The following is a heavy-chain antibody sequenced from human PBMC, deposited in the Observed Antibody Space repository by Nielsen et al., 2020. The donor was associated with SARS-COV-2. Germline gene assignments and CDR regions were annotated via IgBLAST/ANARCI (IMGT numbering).Heavy chain of an antibody. Sequence: GESLKISCAASGFPLSSYELNWVRQAPGKGLEWVASISGGGITIFYADSVKGRFTISRDNANNSLFLQMNSLRAEDTAIYYCARRGNPWGGFDHWGQGTLVTVSS. V-gene: IGHV3-48*03. CDR1: GFPLSSYE. CDR3: ARRGNPWGGFDH. J-gene: IGHJ4*02. CDR2: ISGGGITI. D-gene: IGHD3-16*01.